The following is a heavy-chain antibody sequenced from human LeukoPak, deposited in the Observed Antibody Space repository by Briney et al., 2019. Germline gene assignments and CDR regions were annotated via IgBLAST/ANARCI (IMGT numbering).Heavy chain of an antibody. CDR3: ARDRPGYCSSTSCYAGGANWFDP. Sequence: ASVKVSCKASGYTFTSYAIHWVRQAPGQRLEWVGWINAGNGNTKYSQKFQGRVTITRDTSASTAYMELSSLRSEDTAVYYCARDRPGYCSSTSCYAGGANWFDPWGQGTLVTVSS. CDR1: GYTFTSYA. J-gene: IGHJ5*02. V-gene: IGHV1-3*01. D-gene: IGHD2-2*01. CDR2: INAGNGNT.